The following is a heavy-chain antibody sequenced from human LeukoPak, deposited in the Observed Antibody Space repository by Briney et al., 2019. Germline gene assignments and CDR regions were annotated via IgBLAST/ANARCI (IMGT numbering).Heavy chain of an antibody. V-gene: IGHV3-7*01. CDR2: IKQDGSEK. D-gene: IGHD6-19*01. CDR1: GFTFSSYW. CDR3: ARDPEYSSGFYDY. J-gene: IGHJ4*02. Sequence: PGGSLRLSCAASGFTFSSYWMSWVRQAPGKGLEWVANIKQDGSEKYYVDSVKGRFTISRDNAKNSLYLQMNSLRAEDTAVYYCARDPEYSSGFYDYWGQGTLVTASS.